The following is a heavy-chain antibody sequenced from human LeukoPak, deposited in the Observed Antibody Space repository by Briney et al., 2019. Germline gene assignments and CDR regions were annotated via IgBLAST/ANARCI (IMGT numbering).Heavy chain of an antibody. CDR2: IRYDGSNK. Sequence: GGSLILSCAASGFTFSSYAMHWVRQAPGKGLEWVAFIRYDGSNKYYADSVKGRFTISRDNSKNTLYLQMNSLRAEDTAVYYCGSRRTAMFGVIKGPIDYWGQGTLVTVSS. CDR1: GFTFSSYA. D-gene: IGHD3-3*01. V-gene: IGHV3-30*02. CDR3: GSRRTAMFGVIKGPIDY. J-gene: IGHJ4*02.